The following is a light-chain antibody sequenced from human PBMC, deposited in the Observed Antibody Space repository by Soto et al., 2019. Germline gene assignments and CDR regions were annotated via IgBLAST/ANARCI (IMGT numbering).Light chain of an antibody. CDR2: LAT. J-gene: IGKJ4*01. V-gene: IGKV2-28*01. CDR3: MQALQTPFT. CDR1: QSLLQTNGNTY. Sequence: DIVMTQSPLSLPVTPGEPASISCRSSQSLLQTNGNTYLDWYLQKPGQSPQLPISLATNRASGVPDRFSGSGSGTDFTLKISRVEAADVGVYYCMQALQTPFTFGGGTKVDIK.